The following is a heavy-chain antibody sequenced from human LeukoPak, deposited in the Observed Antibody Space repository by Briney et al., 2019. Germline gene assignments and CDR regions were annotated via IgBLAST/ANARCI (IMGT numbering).Heavy chain of an antibody. J-gene: IGHJ5*02. Sequence: GGSLRLSCAASGFTFSDHYMDWVRQAPGKGVEWVGRIRNSANSYTTQYAASVKGRFAISRDGSKNLLYLQMNSLKTEDTAVYYCARAAHSSSWYWFDPWGQGTLVTVSS. V-gene: IGHV3-72*01. CDR1: GFTFSDHY. D-gene: IGHD6-13*01. CDR2: IRNSANSYTT. CDR3: ARAAHSSSWYWFDP.